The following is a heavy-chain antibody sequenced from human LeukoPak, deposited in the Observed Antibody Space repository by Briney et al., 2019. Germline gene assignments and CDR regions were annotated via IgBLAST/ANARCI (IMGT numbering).Heavy chain of an antibody. D-gene: IGHD1-26*01. Sequence: ASVKVSCKASGYTFTGYYMHWVRQAPGQGLEWMGWINTHSGATNYAQHFQGRVTMTTDTSVTTAYMDLDGLKSDDAAVYFCARGPIGGLRKGFDIWGRGTLVTVSS. V-gene: IGHV1-2*02. CDR2: INTHSGAT. CDR1: GYTFTGYY. J-gene: IGHJ4*02. CDR3: ARGPIGGLRKGFDI.